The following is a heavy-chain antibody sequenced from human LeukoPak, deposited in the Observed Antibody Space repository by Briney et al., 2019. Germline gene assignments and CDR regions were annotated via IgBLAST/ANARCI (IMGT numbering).Heavy chain of an antibody. D-gene: IGHD3-3*01. CDR2: ISGSGGST. CDR3: AKPKYYDFWSGPNAFDY. V-gene: IGHV3-23*01. Sequence: GGSLRLSCAASGFTFSSYAMSWVRQAPGKGLEWVSAISGSGGSTYYADSVKGRFIISRDNSKNTLYLQMNSLRAEDTAVYYCAKPKYYDFWSGPNAFDYWGQGTLVTVSS. CDR1: GFTFSSYA. J-gene: IGHJ4*02.